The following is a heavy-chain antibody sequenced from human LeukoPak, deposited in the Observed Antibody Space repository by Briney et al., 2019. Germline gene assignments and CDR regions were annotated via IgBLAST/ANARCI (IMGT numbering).Heavy chain of an antibody. CDR3: ARGGGLDV. D-gene: IGHD3-16*01. CDR1: GFTVSSNY. CDR2: ISSSSSTI. Sequence: GGSLRLSCAASGFTVSSNYMNWVRQAPGKGLEWVSYISSSSSTIYYVDSVKGQFTISRDNAKNSLYLQMSNLKAEDTAVHFCARGGGLDVWGQGATVTVSS. J-gene: IGHJ6*02. V-gene: IGHV3-48*01.